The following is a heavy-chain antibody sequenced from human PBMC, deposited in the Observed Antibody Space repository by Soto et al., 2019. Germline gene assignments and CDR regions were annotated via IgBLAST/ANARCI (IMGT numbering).Heavy chain of an antibody. D-gene: IGHD3-10*01. V-gene: IGHV3-48*03. Sequence: EVELVESGGGFVQPGGSLRLSCAAYGFTFSSYEMIWVRQAPGKGLEWISYINSDGNTIYYADSVKGRFTISRDSAKNSLYLQMNSLRAEDTAVYYCARDLRVLDYWVQGTLVTVSS. CDR2: INSDGNTI. J-gene: IGHJ4*02. CDR1: GFTFSSYE. CDR3: ARDLRVLDY.